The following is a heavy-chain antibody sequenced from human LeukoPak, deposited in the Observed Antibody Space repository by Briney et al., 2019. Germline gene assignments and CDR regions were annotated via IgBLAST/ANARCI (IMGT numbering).Heavy chain of an antibody. D-gene: IGHD3-3*01. CDR1: GGSISSYY. Sequence: PSETLSLTCTVSGGSISSYYWSWTRQPPGKGLEWIGYISYSGNTDYNPSLKSRVTISVDTSKNQFSLKLSSVTAADTAVYYCARGGRFLEWLRDDALDIWGQGTMVTVSS. CDR2: ISYSGNT. V-gene: IGHV4-59*01. CDR3: ARGGRFLEWLRDDALDI. J-gene: IGHJ3*02.